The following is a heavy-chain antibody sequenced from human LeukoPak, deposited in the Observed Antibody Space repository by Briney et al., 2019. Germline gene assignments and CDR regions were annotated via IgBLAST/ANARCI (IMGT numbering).Heavy chain of an antibody. CDR2: ISSDGSST. CDR3: ARDYGMDV. Sequence: GGSLRLSCAASGFTFDDYAMHWVRQAPGKGLVWVSRISSDGSSTNYADSVKGRFTISRDNAKNSLYLQMNSLRAEDTAVYYCARDYGMDVWGQGTTVTVSS. CDR1: GFTFDDYA. J-gene: IGHJ6*02. V-gene: IGHV3-74*01.